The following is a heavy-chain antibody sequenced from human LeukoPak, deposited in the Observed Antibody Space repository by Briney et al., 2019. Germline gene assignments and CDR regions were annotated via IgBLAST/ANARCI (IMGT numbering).Heavy chain of an antibody. D-gene: IGHD6-13*01. J-gene: IGHJ5*02. CDR2: MWYDGSNE. CDR3: AREHTIAATGTHWFAP. Sequence: GRSLRLSCAASGFAFSRYGMHWLRQAPGTGLEWVAVMWYDGSNEAYADSVRGRFTISRDNSENRLYLQMSSLRVEDTAVYYCAREHTIAATGTHWFAPWGQGTLVTVSS. CDR1: GFAFSRYG. V-gene: IGHV3-33*01.